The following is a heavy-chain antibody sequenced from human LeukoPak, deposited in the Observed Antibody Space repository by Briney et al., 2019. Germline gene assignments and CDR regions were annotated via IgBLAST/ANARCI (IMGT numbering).Heavy chain of an antibody. CDR3: ARLGYCSSTGCSSYYYYGMDV. J-gene: IGHJ6*02. Sequence: PSETLCLTCAVYGGSFSGYYWSWIRQPPGKGLEWIGEINHSGSTNYNPSLKSRVTISVDTSKNQFSLKLSSVTAADTAVYYCARLGYCSSTGCSSYYYYGMDVWGQGTTVTVSS. D-gene: IGHD2-2*01. CDR1: GGSFSGYY. CDR2: INHSGST. V-gene: IGHV4-34*01.